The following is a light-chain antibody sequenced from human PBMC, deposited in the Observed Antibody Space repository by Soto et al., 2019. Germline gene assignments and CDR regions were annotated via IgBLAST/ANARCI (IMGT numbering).Light chain of an antibody. V-gene: IGKV3-11*01. CDR2: GAS. CDR3: QQRTNWPPGFT. Sequence: EIVLTQFPATLSLSPGERATLSCRASQSVSTSLAWYQQKPGQAPRLLIYGASNRATGVPARFSGSGSGTDFTLTISSLQPEDFAVYLRQQRTNWPPGFTFGPGTKVDIK. CDR1: QSVSTS. J-gene: IGKJ3*01.